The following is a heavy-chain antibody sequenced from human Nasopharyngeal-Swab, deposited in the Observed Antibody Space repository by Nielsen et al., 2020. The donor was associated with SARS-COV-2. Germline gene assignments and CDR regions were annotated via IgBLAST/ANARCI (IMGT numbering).Heavy chain of an antibody. D-gene: IGHD4-17*01. V-gene: IGHV3-74*01. CDR2: INSDGSYT. CDR1: GFTFSSYW. Sequence: GGSLRLSCAASGFTFSSYWMHWVRQAPGKGLVWVSRINSDGSYTNYADSVKGRFTISRDNAKNSLYLQMNSLRAEDTAVYYCARGDYGPDYWGQGTLVTVSS. J-gene: IGHJ4*02. CDR3: ARGDYGPDY.